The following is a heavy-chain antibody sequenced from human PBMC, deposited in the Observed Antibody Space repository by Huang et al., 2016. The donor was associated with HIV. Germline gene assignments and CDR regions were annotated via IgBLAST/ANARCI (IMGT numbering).Heavy chain of an antibody. D-gene: IGHD6-19*01. Sequence: QVQLVQSGGEVKQPGAAVKVSCRTSGYTFIDKGISWVRQAPGQGLEWMGWISGQNGKTNYARKFHGRVNMTTDTSTSTAYREMRYLRSDDTAIYYCARDDQRWLAYFDFWGQGTLVTVSS. CDR3: ARDDQRWLAYFDF. V-gene: IGHV1-18*01. CDR2: ISGQNGKT. J-gene: IGHJ4*02. CDR1: GYTFIDKG.